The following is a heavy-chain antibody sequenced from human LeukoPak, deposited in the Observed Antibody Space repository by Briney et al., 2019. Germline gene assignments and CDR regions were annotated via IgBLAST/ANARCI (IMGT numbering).Heavy chain of an antibody. CDR2: IKQDGSEK. Sequence: GGSLRLSCAASGFTFSSYWMSWVRQAPGKGLEWVANIKQDGSEKYYVDSVKGRFTISRDNAKNTLYLQMNSLRAEDTAVYYCARGRLAVAGRGGDYWGQGTLVTVSS. CDR3: ARGRLAVAGRGGDY. V-gene: IGHV3-7*01. CDR1: GFTFSSYW. J-gene: IGHJ4*02. D-gene: IGHD6-19*01.